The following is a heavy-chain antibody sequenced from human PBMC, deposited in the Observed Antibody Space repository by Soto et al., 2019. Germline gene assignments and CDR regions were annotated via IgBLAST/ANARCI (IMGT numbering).Heavy chain of an antibody. CDR1: GFPFSSYD. V-gene: IGHV3-13*01. CDR3: ARSAPREYDILTGFDY. J-gene: IGHJ4*02. D-gene: IGHD3-9*01. Sequence: GGSQSLSCTASGFPFSSYDMHWVRQATGKGLEWVSAIGTAGDTYYPGSVKGRFTISRENAKNSLYLQMNSLRAEDTAVYYCARSAPREYDILTGFDYWGQGTLVTVSS. CDR2: IGTAGDT.